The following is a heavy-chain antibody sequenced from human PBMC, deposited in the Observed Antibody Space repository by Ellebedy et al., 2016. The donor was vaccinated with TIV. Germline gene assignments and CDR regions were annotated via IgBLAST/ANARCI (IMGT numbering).Heavy chain of an antibody. CDR3: AIDMGMATIKQVLDY. J-gene: IGHJ4*02. CDR2: ISWDGGST. V-gene: IGHV3-43*01. Sequence: GESLKISCAASGFTFDDYTIHWVRQAPGKGLEWVSLISWDGGSTYYADSVKGRFTISRDNSKNSLYLQMNSLRTEDTALYYCAIDMGMATIKQVLDYWGQGTLVTVSS. CDR1: GFTFDDYT. D-gene: IGHD5-24*01.